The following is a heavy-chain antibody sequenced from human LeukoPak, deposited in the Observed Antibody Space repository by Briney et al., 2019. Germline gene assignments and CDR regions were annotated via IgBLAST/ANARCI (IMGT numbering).Heavy chain of an antibody. Sequence: SETLSLTCAVYGGSFSGYYWTWIRQPPGKGLESIGEINHSGSTNYNPSLKSRVTISVDTSKNQFSLKLSSVTAADTAVYYCARHYYDSSGYYYYYYMDVWGKGTTVTISS. J-gene: IGHJ6*03. V-gene: IGHV4-34*01. CDR1: GGSFSGYY. CDR3: ARHYYDSSGYYYYYYMDV. CDR2: INHSGST. D-gene: IGHD3-22*01.